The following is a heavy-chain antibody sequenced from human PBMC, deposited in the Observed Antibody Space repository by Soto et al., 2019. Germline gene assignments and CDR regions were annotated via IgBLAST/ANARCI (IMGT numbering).Heavy chain of an antibody. CDR3: AKDPNGVVIKPFDY. CDR2: ISSSSSTI. D-gene: IGHD3-3*01. V-gene: IGHV3-48*01. Sequence: PGGSLRLSCAASGFTFSSYSMNWVRQAPGKGLEWVSYISSSSSTIYYADSVKGRFTISRDNAKNSLYLQMNSLRAEDTAVYYCAKDPNGVVIKPFDYWGQGTLVTVSS. CDR1: GFTFSSYS. J-gene: IGHJ4*02.